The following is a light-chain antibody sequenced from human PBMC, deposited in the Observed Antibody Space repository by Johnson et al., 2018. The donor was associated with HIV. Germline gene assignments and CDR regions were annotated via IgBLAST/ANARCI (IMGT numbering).Light chain of an antibody. Sequence: QSVLTQPPSVSAAPGQKVTISCSGSSSDMGNYAVSWYQQLPGTAPKLLIYENNKRPSGIPDRFSGSKSGTSATLGITGLQTGDEADYYCGTWDSSLSAYNYGFGSGTKIVVL. CDR2: ENN. CDR1: SSDMGNYA. J-gene: IGLJ1*01. V-gene: IGLV1-51*02. CDR3: GTWDSSLSAYNYG.